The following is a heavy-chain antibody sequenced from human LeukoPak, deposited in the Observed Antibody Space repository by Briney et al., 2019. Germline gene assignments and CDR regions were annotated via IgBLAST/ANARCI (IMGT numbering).Heavy chain of an antibody. D-gene: IGHD4-17*01. CDR2: INSSGSTK. J-gene: IGHJ1*01. CDR3: AKGDYGEPAEYFQH. Sequence: GGSLRLSCADSEFMFSDHHMNWLRQGPGKGLEWVSYINSSGSTKYYADSVKGRFTISRDNSKSTLYLQMYSLRDGDTAVYYCAKGDYGEPAEYFQHWGQGTLVTVSS. V-gene: IGHV3-11*01. CDR1: EFMFSDHH.